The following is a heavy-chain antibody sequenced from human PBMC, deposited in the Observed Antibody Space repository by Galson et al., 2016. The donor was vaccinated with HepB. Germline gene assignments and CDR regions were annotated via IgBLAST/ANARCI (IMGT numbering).Heavy chain of an antibody. V-gene: IGHV4-31*03. CDR2: IYYSGAT. Sequence: LSLTCTVSGGSLSSGGYYWSWIRQHPGKGLEWIGNIYYSGATYYNPSLKSRVMISVETSKNQFSLNLTSVTAADTAVYYCARWDGFTAADYWGQGALVTVSS. CDR3: ARWDGFTAADY. J-gene: IGHJ4*02. D-gene: IGHD2-2*01. CDR1: GGSLSSGGYY.